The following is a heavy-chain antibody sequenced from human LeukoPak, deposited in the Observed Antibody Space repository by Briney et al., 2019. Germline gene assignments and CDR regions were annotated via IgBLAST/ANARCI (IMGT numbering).Heavy chain of an antibody. V-gene: IGHV4-34*01. CDR3: ARGTPYYDFWSGYGYYFDY. CDR1: GGSFSGYY. Sequence: SETLSLTRAVYGGSFSGYYWSWIRQPPGKGLEWIGEINHSGSTNYNPSLKSRVTISVDTSKNQFSLKLSSVTAADTAVYYCARGTPYYDFWSGYGYYFDYWGQGTLVTVSS. CDR2: INHSGST. J-gene: IGHJ4*02. D-gene: IGHD3-3*01.